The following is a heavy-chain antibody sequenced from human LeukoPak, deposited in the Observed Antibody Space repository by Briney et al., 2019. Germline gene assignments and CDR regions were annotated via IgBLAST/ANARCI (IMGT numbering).Heavy chain of an antibody. D-gene: IGHD3-10*01. CDR2: IRGSSNTI. Sequence: GGSLRLSCAASGFTFSTYSMNWVRQAPGKGLEWLSYIRGSSNTIHYADSVKGRFTISRDNAKNSVYLQMNSLRVEDTAVYYCARVVTGSGSYLDYWGQGTLVTVSS. J-gene: IGHJ4*02. V-gene: IGHV3-48*04. CDR3: ARVVTGSGSYLDY. CDR1: GFTFSTYS.